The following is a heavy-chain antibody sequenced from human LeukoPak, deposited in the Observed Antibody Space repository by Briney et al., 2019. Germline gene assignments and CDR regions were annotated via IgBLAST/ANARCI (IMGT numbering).Heavy chain of an antibody. CDR2: IWYDGSNK. D-gene: IGHD5-18*01. V-gene: IGHV3-33*06. CDR3: AKGNSYGYPRGFYYFDY. J-gene: IGHJ4*02. Sequence: GGSLRLSCAASGFTFSSYGMHWVRQAPGKGLEWVAVIWYDGSNKYYAGSVKGRITISRDNSKNTLYLQMNSLRAEDTAVYYCAKGNSYGYPRGFYYFDYWGQGTLVTVSS. CDR1: GFTFSSYG.